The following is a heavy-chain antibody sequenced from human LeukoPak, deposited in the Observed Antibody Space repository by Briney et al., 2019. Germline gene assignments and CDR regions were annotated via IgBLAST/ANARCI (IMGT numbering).Heavy chain of an antibody. CDR3: ARAGYSYGPEPFGY. J-gene: IGHJ4*02. Sequence: GGSLRLSCAASGFTFSSYSMNWVRQAPGKGLEWVSSISSSSSYIYYADSVKGRFTISRDNAKNSLYLQMNSLRAEDTAVYYCARAGYSYGPEPFGYWGQGTVVTVSS. CDR2: ISSSSSYI. CDR1: GFTFSSYS. V-gene: IGHV3-21*01. D-gene: IGHD5-18*01.